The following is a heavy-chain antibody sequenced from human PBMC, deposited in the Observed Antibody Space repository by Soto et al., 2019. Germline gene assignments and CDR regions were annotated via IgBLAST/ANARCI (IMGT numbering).Heavy chain of an antibody. D-gene: IGHD1-26*01. CDR2: IYYSGSA. J-gene: IGHJ4*02. CDR3: ARDDREHTKSPEPDH. Sequence: SETLSLTCTVSGGSISTYYWNWIRQPPGKGLESIGYIYYSGSANYSPSLKSRVTISVDTSKNDFSLKLSSVTAAHTAIYYCARDDREHTKSPEPDHWGQGTLVTVSS. V-gene: IGHV4-59*01. CDR1: GGSISTYY.